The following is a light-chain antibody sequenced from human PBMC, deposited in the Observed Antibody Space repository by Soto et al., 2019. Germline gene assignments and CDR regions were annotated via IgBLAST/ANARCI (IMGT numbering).Light chain of an antibody. J-gene: IGKJ4*01. V-gene: IGKV3-15*01. CDR3: QHYNELPLT. CDR2: GAS. Sequence: EILLTQSPATLSLSPGERATLSCRASQSVSTNLAWYQQKPGQGPRLLIFGASTRAIGIPVRFSGSGSGTDFTLTISSLQSEDFAVYYCQHYNELPLTFGGGTKVDIK. CDR1: QSVSTN.